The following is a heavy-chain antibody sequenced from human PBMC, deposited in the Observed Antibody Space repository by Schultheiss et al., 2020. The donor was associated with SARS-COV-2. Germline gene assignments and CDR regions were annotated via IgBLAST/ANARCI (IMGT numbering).Heavy chain of an antibody. J-gene: IGHJ4*02. CDR1: GFTFSDYY. Sequence: GESLKISCAASGFTFSDYYMTWIRQAPGKGLEWVSYISSSSYTNYADSVKGRFTISRDNAKNSLYLQMNSLRAEDTAVYYCARAGSGYVYWGQGTLVTVSS. CDR3: ARAGSGYVY. V-gene: IGHV3-11*05. CDR2: ISSSSYT. D-gene: IGHD5-12*01.